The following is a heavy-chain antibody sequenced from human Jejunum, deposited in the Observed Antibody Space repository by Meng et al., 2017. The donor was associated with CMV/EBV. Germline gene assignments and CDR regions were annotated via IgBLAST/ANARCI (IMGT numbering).Heavy chain of an antibody. D-gene: IGHD2-21*01. CDR2: ITSSGSSI. J-gene: IGHJ3*01. CDR3: ARDRFLFRRGAFDL. V-gene: IGHV3-11*01. CDR1: GFSFSDYY. Sequence: ASGFSFSDYYMNWIRQAPGKGLEWLSSITSSGSSIYYADSVKGRFTISRDNGNNTLSLQMNSLRADDTAVYYCARDRFLFRRGAFDLWGRGTVVTVSS.